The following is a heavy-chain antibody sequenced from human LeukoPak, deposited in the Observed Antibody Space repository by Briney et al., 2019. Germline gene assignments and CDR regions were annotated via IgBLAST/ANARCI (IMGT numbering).Heavy chain of an antibody. V-gene: IGHV3-30*04. J-gene: IGHJ6*03. D-gene: IGHD6-13*01. Sequence: GGSLRLSCAASGFTFSSYAMHWVRQAPGKGLEWVAVISYDGSNKYYADSVKGRFTISRDNAKNSLYLQMNSLRAEDTAVYYCAREGGSDSSSWYYYYYYYMDVWGKGTTVTVSS. CDR3: AREGGSDSSSWYYYYYYYMDV. CDR2: ISYDGSNK. CDR1: GFTFSSYA.